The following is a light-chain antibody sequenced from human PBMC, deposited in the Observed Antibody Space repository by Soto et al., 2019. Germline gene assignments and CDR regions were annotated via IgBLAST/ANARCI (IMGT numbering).Light chain of an antibody. V-gene: IGKV3-15*01. Sequence: EMVMTQSPATLSVSPGERATLSCRASQSVTSNLAWYQQKPGQSPRLLIYGAFTRATGIPARFSGSGSGTEFTLTISSLQSEDFAVYYCQQYNNWPPWTFGQGTKVDIK. CDR1: QSVTSN. CDR2: GAF. J-gene: IGKJ1*01. CDR3: QQYNNWPPWT.